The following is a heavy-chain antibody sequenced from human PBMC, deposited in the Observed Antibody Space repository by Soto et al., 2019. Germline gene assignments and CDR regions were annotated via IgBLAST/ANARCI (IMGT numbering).Heavy chain of an antibody. CDR1: GFTFSSYG. CDR2: ISYDGSNK. V-gene: IGHV3-30*18. J-gene: IGHJ4*02. D-gene: IGHD1-26*01. Sequence: QVQLVESGGGVVQPGRSLRLSCAASGFTFSSYGMHWVRQAPGKGLEWVPVISYDGSNKYYADSVKGRFTISRDNSKNTLYLQMNSLRAEDTAVYYCAKVGATKVFDYWGQGTLVTVSS. CDR3: AKVGATKVFDY.